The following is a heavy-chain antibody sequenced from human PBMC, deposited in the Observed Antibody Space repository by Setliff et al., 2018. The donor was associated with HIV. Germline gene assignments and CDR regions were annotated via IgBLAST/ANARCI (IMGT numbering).Heavy chain of an antibody. CDR2: IYYGGST. CDR3: ARVARGGHSSRWYYFDY. D-gene: IGHD6-13*01. V-gene: IGHV4-39*07. CDR1: GGSISSSSYY. J-gene: IGHJ4*02. Sequence: SETLSLTCAVSGGSISSSSYYWGWIRQPPGKRLEWIGIIYYGGSTYYSPSLKSRVTISVDTSKNQFSLKLSSVTAADTAVYYCARVARGGHSSRWYYFDYWGQGTLVTVSS.